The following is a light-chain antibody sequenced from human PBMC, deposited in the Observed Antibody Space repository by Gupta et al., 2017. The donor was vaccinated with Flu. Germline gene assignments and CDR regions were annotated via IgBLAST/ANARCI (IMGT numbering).Light chain of an antibody. Sequence: EIVLTQSPGTLSLSPGERATLSCRASQSISSNYLGWYQQKPGQAPRLLIYDASNRATGIPDRFSGSGSGTDFTLTISRLEPEDFAVYYCQQYGGAPGATCGQGTRLEIK. V-gene: IGKV3-20*01. CDR1: QSISSNY. CDR2: DAS. CDR3: QQYGGAPGAT. J-gene: IGKJ5*01.